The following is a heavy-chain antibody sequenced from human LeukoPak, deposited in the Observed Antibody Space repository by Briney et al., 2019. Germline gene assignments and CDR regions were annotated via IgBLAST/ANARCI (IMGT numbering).Heavy chain of an antibody. J-gene: IGHJ4*02. V-gene: IGHV4-38-2*02. CDR3: ARELLGSYWGGDY. CDR2: IYHSGST. D-gene: IGHD1-26*01. Sequence: SETLSLTCTVSGYSISSGYYWGWIRQPPGKGLEWIGSIYHSGSTYYNPSLKSRVTISVDTSKNQFSLKLSSVTAADTAVYYCARELLGSYWGGDYWGQGTLVTVSS. CDR1: GYSISSGYY.